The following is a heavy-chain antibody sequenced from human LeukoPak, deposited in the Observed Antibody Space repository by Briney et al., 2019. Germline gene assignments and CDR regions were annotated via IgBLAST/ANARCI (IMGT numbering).Heavy chain of an antibody. J-gene: IGHJ5*02. V-gene: IGHV4-39*02. CDR1: GGSISSYY. CDR2: IYYSGST. D-gene: IGHD4-17*01. CDR3: AREGYGDYWFDP. Sequence: ASETLSLTCTVSGGSISSYYWGWIRQPPGKGLEWIGSIYYSGSTYYNPSLKSRVTISVDTSKNQFSLKLSSVTAADTAVYYCAREGYGDYWFDPWGQGTLVTVSS.